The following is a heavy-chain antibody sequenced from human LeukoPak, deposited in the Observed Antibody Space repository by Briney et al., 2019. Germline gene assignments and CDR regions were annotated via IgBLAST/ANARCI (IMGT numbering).Heavy chain of an antibody. V-gene: IGHV3-21*01. J-gene: IGHJ4*02. CDR3: ARADTIFGVVIDY. CDR2: ISSSSSYI. Sequence: PGGSLRLSCAASGFTFSSYSMNWVRQAPGKGLEWVSSISSSSSYIYYADSVKGRFTISRDNAKNSLYLQMNSLRAEYTAVYYCARADTIFGVVIDYWGQGTLVTVSS. D-gene: IGHD3-3*01. CDR1: GFTFSSYS.